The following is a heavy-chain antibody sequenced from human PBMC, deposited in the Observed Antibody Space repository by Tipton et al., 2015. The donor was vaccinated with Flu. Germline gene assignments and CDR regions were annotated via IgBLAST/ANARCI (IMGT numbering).Heavy chain of an antibody. J-gene: IGHJ5*02. D-gene: IGHD3-9*01. CDR2: SHFTGGG. V-gene: IGHV4-39*07. CDR3: VRVKTFDFIPSFFDP. Sequence: TLSLTCTVSDGSVSSSLYYWGWIRQPPGKTLGWIGHSHFTGGGSYSPSLKSRVTLSQDTSQNQFSLDLTSVTAADTAVYYCVRVKTFDFIPSFFDPWGPGTLGLVSS. CDR1: DGSVSSSLYY.